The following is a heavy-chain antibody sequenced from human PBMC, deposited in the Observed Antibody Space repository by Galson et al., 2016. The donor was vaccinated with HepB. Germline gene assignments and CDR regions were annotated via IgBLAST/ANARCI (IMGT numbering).Heavy chain of an antibody. V-gene: IGHV1-46*04. D-gene: IGHD6-19*01. CDR1: GYTFSSRY. CDR3: ARGVLLGIAVAGTWFDP. Sequence: SVKVSCKASGYTFSSRYIHWVRQAPGQGLEWMGIINPSGGSTKYALKLQGRVTMTRDTSTSTVYMELSSLRSEDTAVYYCARGVLLGIAVAGTWFDPWGQGTLVTVSS. CDR2: INPSGGST. J-gene: IGHJ5*02.